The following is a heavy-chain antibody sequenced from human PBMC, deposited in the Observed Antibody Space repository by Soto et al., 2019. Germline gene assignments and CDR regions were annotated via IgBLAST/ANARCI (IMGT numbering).Heavy chain of an antibody. Sequence: QVQLVQSGADVKKPGTSVKVSCKAAGYSFTNYCMYWVRQAPGQGLEWMGMINPRTGSTRYAQKFQDRVTVTRDTSTTTVYMELSTLISDDTAVYYCARDGGLLTASWHYDLCGPGTLVTVSS. CDR2: INPRTGST. J-gene: IGHJ2*01. CDR1: GYSFTNYC. CDR3: ARDGGLLTASWHYDL. D-gene: IGHD2-15*01. V-gene: IGHV1-46*01.